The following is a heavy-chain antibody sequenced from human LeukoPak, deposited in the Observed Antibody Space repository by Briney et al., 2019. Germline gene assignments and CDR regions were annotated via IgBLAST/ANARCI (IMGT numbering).Heavy chain of an antibody. V-gene: IGHV1-2*02. CDR1: GYTFTGYY. Sequence: ASVKVSCKASGYTFTGYYMHWVRQAPRQGLEWMGWINPNSGGTNYAQKFQGRVTMTRDTSISTAYMELSRLRSDDTAVYYCARVLYYYDSSGYYYFDYWGQGTLVTVSS. CDR2: INPNSGGT. CDR3: ARVLYYYDSSGYYYFDY. D-gene: IGHD3-22*01. J-gene: IGHJ4*02.